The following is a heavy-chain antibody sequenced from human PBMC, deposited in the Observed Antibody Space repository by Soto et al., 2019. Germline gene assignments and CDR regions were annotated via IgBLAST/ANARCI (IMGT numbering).Heavy chain of an antibody. V-gene: IGHV3-23*01. D-gene: IGHD3-10*01. Sequence: GGSLRLSCAASGFTFSSYAMSWVRQAPGKGLEWVSAISGSGGSTYYADSVKGRFTISRDNSKNTLYLQMNSLRAEDTAVYYCAKDFYGSGSYSSDYYYGMDVWGQGTTVTV. CDR2: ISGSGGST. J-gene: IGHJ6*02. CDR1: GFTFSSYA. CDR3: AKDFYGSGSYSSDYYYGMDV.